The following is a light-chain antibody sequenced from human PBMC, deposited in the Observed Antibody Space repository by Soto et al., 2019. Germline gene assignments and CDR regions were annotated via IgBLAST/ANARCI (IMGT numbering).Light chain of an antibody. CDR2: GAS. Sequence: EIVLTQSPGTLSLSPGERATLSCRASQSVSSSYLAWYQQKPGQAPRLLIYGASTRATGIPPRFSGSGSGTEFTLTISSLQSEDFAVYYCQQYNNWPPWTFGQGTKVDI. CDR1: QSVSSSY. V-gene: IGKV3-15*01. J-gene: IGKJ1*01. CDR3: QQYNNWPPWT.